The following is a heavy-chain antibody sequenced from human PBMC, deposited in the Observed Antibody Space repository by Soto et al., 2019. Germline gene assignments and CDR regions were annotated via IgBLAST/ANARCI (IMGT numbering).Heavy chain of an antibody. Sequence: EVQLLESGGGLVQPGGSLRLSCAASGFTFSSYALSWVRQAPGTGLEWVSAISANGQGIYYADSGRGRFTISRDNAKNTIFPHMESLRAEDTAVYYCANERNYPRDYFHYWGQGTLVTVAS. CDR2: ISANGQGI. V-gene: IGHV3-23*01. J-gene: IGHJ4*02. CDR1: GFTFSSYA. CDR3: ANERNYPRDYFHY. D-gene: IGHD1-7*01.